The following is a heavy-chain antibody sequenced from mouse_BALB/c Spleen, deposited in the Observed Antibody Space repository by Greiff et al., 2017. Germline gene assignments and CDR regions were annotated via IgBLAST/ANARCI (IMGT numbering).Heavy chain of an antibody. D-gene: IGHD6-1*01. Sequence: VQLVESGPGLVAPSQSLSITCTVSGFSLTSYGVHWVRQPSGKGLEWLGVIWAGGSTNYNSALMSRLSISKDNSKSQVFLKMSSLQTDDTAMYYCARGTRQAWLAYWGQGTLVTVSA. CDR1: GFSLTSYG. V-gene: IGHV2-9*02. J-gene: IGHJ3*01. CDR3: ARGTRQAWLAY. CDR2: IWAGGST.